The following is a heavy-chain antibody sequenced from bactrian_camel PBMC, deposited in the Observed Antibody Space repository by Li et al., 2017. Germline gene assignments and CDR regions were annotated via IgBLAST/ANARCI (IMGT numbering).Heavy chain of an antibody. D-gene: IGHD2*01. CDR3: AKSPTTYAVLASGFGFGY. Sequence: VQLVESGGGLVQPGGALRLSCAASGFPFSNYAMSWVRQAPGKGLEWVSAFNTAGDRTYYGNSVKGRFTISRDNAKNTLYLQLNSLKTEDTGIYYCAKSPTTYAVLASGFGFGYWGQGTQVTVS. J-gene: IGHJ6*01. V-gene: IGHV3S31*01. CDR1: GFPFSNYA. CDR2: FNTAGDRT.